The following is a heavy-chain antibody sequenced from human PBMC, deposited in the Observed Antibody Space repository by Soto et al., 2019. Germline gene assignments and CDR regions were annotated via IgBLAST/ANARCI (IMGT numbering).Heavy chain of an antibody. V-gene: IGHV4-34*01. CDR3: ARGGGYSYGRCLDY. D-gene: IGHD5-18*01. Sequence: PSETLSLTCAVYGGSFSGYYWSWIRQPPGKGLEWIGEINHSGSTNYNPSLKSRVTISVDTSKNQFSLKLSSVTAADTAVYYCARGGGYSYGRCLDYWGQGTLVTVS. CDR1: GGSFSGYY. J-gene: IGHJ4*02. CDR2: INHSGST.